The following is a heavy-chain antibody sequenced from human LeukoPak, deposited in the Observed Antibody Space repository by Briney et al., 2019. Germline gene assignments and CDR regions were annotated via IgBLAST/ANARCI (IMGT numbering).Heavy chain of an antibody. Sequence: PSETLSLTCTVSGGSLNNYFWSWLRQPAGKGPGWLGRIFVSESTNYNPSLKSRVTLSIDPTKNQFSLKVASVTAADTAVYYCARGEKVRSSSGHLDHWGQGILVTVSS. V-gene: IGHV4-4*07. CDR2: IFVSEST. CDR3: ARGEKVRSSSGHLDH. CDR1: GGSLNNYF. J-gene: IGHJ4*02. D-gene: IGHD6-25*01.